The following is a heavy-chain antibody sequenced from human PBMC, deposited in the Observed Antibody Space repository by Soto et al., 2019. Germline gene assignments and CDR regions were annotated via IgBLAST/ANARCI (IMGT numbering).Heavy chain of an antibody. V-gene: IGHV1-18*01. CDR3: ARDRGSGWYLTYYYYGMDV. D-gene: IGHD6-19*01. Sequence: ASVKVSCKASGYTFTSYGISWVRQAPGQGLEWMGWISAYNGNTNYAQKLQGRVTMTTDTSTSTAYMELRSLRSDDTAVYYCARDRGSGWYLTYYYYGMDVWGQGTTVTVSS. CDR1: GYTFTSYG. CDR2: ISAYNGNT. J-gene: IGHJ6*02.